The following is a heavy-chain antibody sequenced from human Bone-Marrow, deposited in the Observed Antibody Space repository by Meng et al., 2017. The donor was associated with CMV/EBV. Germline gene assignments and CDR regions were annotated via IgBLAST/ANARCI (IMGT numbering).Heavy chain of an antibody. V-gene: IGHV1-18*01. CDR1: GYTFTSYG. J-gene: IGHJ4*02. D-gene: IGHD3-10*01. CDR2: ISAYNGNT. Sequence: ASVKVSCKASGYTFTSYGISWVRQAPGQGLEWMGWISAYNGNTNYAQKLQGRVTMTTDTSTSTAYMELRSLRSDDTAVYYCARDFYGSGSYWPHFDYWGQGTLVTVSS. CDR3: ARDFYGSGSYWPHFDY.